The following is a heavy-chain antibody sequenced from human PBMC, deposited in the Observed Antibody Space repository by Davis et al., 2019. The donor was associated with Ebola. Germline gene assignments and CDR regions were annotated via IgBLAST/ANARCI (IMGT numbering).Heavy chain of an antibody. Sequence: AASVKVSCKASGYTFTSYYMHWVRQATGQGLEWMGWMNPNSGNTGYAQKFQGRVTMTRNTSISTAYMELSSLRSEDTAVYYCTSFYGDQDYWGQGTLVTVSS. J-gene: IGHJ4*02. CDR3: TSFYGDQDY. D-gene: IGHD4-17*01. V-gene: IGHV1-8*02. CDR2: MNPNSGNT. CDR1: GYTFTSYY.